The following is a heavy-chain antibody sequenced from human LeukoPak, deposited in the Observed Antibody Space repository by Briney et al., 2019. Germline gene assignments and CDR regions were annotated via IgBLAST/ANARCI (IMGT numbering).Heavy chain of an antibody. J-gene: IGHJ4*02. D-gene: IGHD5-24*01. CDR3: AREPSGEMATNFDY. V-gene: IGHV1-69*04. CDR2: IIPILGIA. Sequence: SVKVSCKASGGTFSSYAISWVRQAPGQGLEWMGRIIPILGIANYAQKFQGRVTITADKSTSTAYMELSSLRSEDTAVYYCAREPSGEMATNFDYWAREPWSPSPQ. CDR1: GGTFSSYA.